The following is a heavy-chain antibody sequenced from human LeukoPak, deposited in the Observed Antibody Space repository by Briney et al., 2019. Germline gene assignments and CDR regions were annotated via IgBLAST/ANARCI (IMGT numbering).Heavy chain of an antibody. CDR3: ARASSKYSSSWPPGY. Sequence: SGTLSLTCAVYGGSFSGYYWSWIRQPPGKGLEWIGEINHSGSTNYNPSLKSRVTISVDTSKNQFSLKLSSVTAADTAVYYCARASSKYSSSWPPGYWGQGTLVTVSS. CDR1: GGSFSGYY. D-gene: IGHD6-13*01. CDR2: INHSGST. V-gene: IGHV4-34*01. J-gene: IGHJ4*02.